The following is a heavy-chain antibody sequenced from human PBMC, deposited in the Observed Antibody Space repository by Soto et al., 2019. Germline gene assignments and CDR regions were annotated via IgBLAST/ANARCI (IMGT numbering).Heavy chain of an antibody. CDR1: GFSLSTNGVG. D-gene: IGHD1-26*01. CDR2: IYWDDDK. J-gene: IGHJ6*02. CDR3: AHHVFKQFLGYYYYYGMDV. V-gene: IGHV2-5*02. Sequence: QITLKESGPTLVKPTQTLTLTCTFSGFSLSTNGVGVGWIRQPPGKALEWLALIYWDDDKRYSPSLKSRLTITQDTSKNQVVLTMTNMDPVDTATDYCAHHVFKQFLGYYYYYGMDVWGQGTTVTVSS.